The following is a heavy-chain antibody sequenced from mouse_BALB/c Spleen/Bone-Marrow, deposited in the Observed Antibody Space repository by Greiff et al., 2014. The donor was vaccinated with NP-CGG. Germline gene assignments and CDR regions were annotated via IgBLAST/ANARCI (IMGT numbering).Heavy chain of an antibody. D-gene: IGHD2-3*01. CDR1: GFNIKDTY. J-gene: IGHJ2*01. V-gene: IGHV14-3*02. Sequence: VQLQQSGADLVKPGASLRFSCTASGFNIKDTYMHWVKQRPDQGLEWIGRIDPANGNAKHDPKFQGKAAITADTSSNTTYLQLSSLTSEYTAVYSCTIYFYFDYWGQGTTLTVSS. CDR2: IDPANGNA. CDR3: TIYFYFDY.